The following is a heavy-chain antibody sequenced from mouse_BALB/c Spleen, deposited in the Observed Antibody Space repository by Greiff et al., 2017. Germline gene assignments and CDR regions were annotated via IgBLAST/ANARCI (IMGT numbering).Heavy chain of an antibody. CDR2: INPSNGRT. V-gene: IGHV1S81*02. CDR1: GYTFTSYW. Sequence: QVQLQQPGAELVKPGASVKLSCKASGYTFTSYWMHWVKQRPGQGLEWIGEINPSNGRTNYNEKFKSKATLTVDKSSSTAYMQLSSLTSEDSAVYYCARPGGVARDYLDYWGQGTTLTGSA. CDR3: ARPGGVARDYLDY. D-gene: IGHD1-1*02. J-gene: IGHJ2*01.